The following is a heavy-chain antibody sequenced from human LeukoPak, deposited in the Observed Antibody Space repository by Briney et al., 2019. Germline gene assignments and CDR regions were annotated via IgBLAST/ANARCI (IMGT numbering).Heavy chain of an antibody. D-gene: IGHD3-22*01. Sequence: PGGSLRLSCAASGLTLSGYWMHWVRQPPGRGLVWVSRINSDGSRTTYADSVKGRFTIPRDNAKNTLYLQMNSLRAEDTAVYYCARDPDLSGYSFFDYWGQGTLVTVSS. V-gene: IGHV3-74*01. J-gene: IGHJ4*02. CDR1: GLTLSGYW. CDR3: ARDPDLSGYSFFDY. CDR2: INSDGSRT.